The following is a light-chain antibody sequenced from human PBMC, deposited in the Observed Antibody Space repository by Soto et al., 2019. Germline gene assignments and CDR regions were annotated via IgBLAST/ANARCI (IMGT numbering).Light chain of an antibody. V-gene: IGLV7-46*01. CDR3: LLSYSGARV. CDR1: TGAVTSGHY. Sequence: QAVVTQEPSLTVSPGGTVILTCGSSTGAVTSGHYPYWFQQKPGQAPRTLINDTTNKHSWTPARFSDSLLGGKAALTLSGAQPEDEADYYCLLSYSGARVFGGGTKLTVL. CDR2: DTT. J-gene: IGLJ2*01.